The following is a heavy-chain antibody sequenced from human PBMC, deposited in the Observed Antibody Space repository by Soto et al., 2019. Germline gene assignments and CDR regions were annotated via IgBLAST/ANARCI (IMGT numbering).Heavy chain of an antibody. J-gene: IGHJ5*02. D-gene: IGHD6-19*01. CDR2: IGSTGSYI. Sequence: GGSLRLSCAASGFTFSVYVMNWVRQAPGKGLEWVSSIGSTGSYIYYADSVKGRFVISRDNAKNSLYLQMNSLRVEDTAVYYCVRDRSSAWFDPWGQGTLVTVSS. CDR1: GFTFSVYV. V-gene: IGHV3-21*01. CDR3: VRDRSSAWFDP.